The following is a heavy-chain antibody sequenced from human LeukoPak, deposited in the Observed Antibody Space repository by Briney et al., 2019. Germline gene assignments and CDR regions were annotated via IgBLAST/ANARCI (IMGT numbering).Heavy chain of an antibody. CDR3: AREAIVGGSDY. J-gene: IGHJ4*02. D-gene: IGHD1-26*01. Sequence: GGSLRLSCAASGFTFINYVMTWVRQAPGKGLEWLSGISGSGRNTYYADSVKGRFTISRDNAKNSLYLQMNSLRAEDTAVYYCAREAIVGGSDYWGQGTLVTVSS. V-gene: IGHV3-23*01. CDR2: ISGSGRNT. CDR1: GFTFINYV.